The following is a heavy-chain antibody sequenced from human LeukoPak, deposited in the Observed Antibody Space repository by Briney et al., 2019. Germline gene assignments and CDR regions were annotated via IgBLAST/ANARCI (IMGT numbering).Heavy chain of an antibody. D-gene: IGHD2-21*02. CDR3: ARDLASCAGDCRSDGFDY. CDR2: TYYGGTA. Sequence: PSETLSLTCTLSSGPICNYQWSWLRQPPGKGREWIGNTYYGGTANYNPSLKSRVIISVDTTKNQFSLKLSPVTAADTAVYYCARDLASCAGDCRSDGFDYWGQGTLVTVSS. J-gene: IGHJ4*02. CDR1: SGPICNYQ. V-gene: IGHV4-59*01.